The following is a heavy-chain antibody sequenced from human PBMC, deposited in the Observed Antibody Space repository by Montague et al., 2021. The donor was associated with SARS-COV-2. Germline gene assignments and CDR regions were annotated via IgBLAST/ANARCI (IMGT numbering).Heavy chain of an antibody. Sequence: SETLSLTCTVPGGSISSYYWSWIRQPPGKGLEWIGYIYYSGSTNYNPSLKSRVTISVDTSKNQFSLKLSSVTAADTAVYYCARGAGYYYGSGSYYKARDVFDIGGQGTMVTVSS. J-gene: IGHJ3*02. CDR1: GGSISSYY. CDR2: IYYSGST. V-gene: IGHV4-59*01. D-gene: IGHD3-10*01. CDR3: ARGAGYYYGSGSYYKARDVFDI.